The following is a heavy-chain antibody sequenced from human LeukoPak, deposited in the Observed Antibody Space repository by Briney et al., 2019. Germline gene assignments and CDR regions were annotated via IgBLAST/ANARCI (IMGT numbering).Heavy chain of an antibody. D-gene: IGHD3-9*01. CDR2: INHSGST. J-gene: IGHJ4*02. CDR3: ARGPLADILTGYYSIDFDY. V-gene: IGHV4-34*01. Sequence: SETLSLTCAVYGGSFSGYYWSWIRQPPGKGLEWIGEINHSGSTNYNPSLKSRVTISVDTSKNQFSLKLSSVTAADTAVYYCARGPLADILTGYYSIDFDYWGRGTLVTVSS. CDR1: GGSFSGYY.